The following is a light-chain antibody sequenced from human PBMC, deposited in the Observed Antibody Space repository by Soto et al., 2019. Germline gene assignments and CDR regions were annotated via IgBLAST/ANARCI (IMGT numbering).Light chain of an antibody. V-gene: IGLV2-8*01. J-gene: IGLJ1*01. CDR3: SSYAGSNNLV. Sequence: QSVLTQPPSASGSPGQSVTISCTGTSSDVGGYNYVSWYQQHPGKAPKLMIYEVSKRPSGVPDRFSGSKSGNTASLTVSGLQAEDEADYYCSSYAGSNNLVFGTGTKLTVL. CDR1: SSDVGGYNY. CDR2: EVS.